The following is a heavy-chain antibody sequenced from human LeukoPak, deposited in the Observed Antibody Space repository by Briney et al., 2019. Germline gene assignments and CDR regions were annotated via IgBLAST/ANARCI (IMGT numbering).Heavy chain of an antibody. J-gene: IGHJ6*03. D-gene: IGHD1-26*01. V-gene: IGHV3-23*01. CDR1: AFTFSSYA. CDR2: ISGSGGST. Sequence: GGSLRLSCAASAFTFSSYAMSWVRQAPGKGLEWVSAISGSGGSTYYADSVKGRFTISRDNSKNTLYLQMNSLRAEDTAVYYCAKDQGSIVGARYYYYYMDVWGKGTTVTVSS. CDR3: AKDQGSIVGARYYYYYMDV.